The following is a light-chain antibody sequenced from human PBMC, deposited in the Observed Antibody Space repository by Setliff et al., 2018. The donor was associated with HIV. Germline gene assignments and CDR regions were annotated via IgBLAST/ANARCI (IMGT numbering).Light chain of an antibody. Sequence: QPALTQPASVSGSPGQSITISCTGTSSDFGSYNLVSWYQQHPDKAPKLIIYEVTNRPSGISNRFSGSKSGNTASLTISGLQAEDEADYYCSSYTSSSTHYVFGTGTKVTVL. J-gene: IGLJ1*01. V-gene: IGLV2-14*02. CDR2: EVT. CDR3: SSYTSSSTHYV. CDR1: SSDFGSYNL.